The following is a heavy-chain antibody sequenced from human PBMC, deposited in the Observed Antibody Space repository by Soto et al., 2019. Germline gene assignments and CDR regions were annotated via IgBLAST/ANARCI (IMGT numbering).Heavy chain of an antibody. Sequence: SETLSLTCTVSGGSIRNVYGSWIRQAPGKGLEWIGFIFHSANTKYNPSLKSRVTISVDTSKNQSSLSLDSVTAADTAVYFCARAHAPTLPFDYWGQGTLVTVSS. CDR3: ARAHAPTLPFDY. J-gene: IGHJ4*01. D-gene: IGHD2-15*01. CDR2: IFHSANT. CDR1: GGSIRNVY. V-gene: IGHV4-59*01.